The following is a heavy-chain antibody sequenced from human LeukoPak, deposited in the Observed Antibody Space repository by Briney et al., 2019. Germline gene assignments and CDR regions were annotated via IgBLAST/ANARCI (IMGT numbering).Heavy chain of an antibody. D-gene: IGHD3-3*01. CDR2: INPNSGGT. V-gene: IGHV1-2*02. J-gene: IGHJ4*02. CDR1: GYTFTGYY. CDR3: ARYYDFWSGYSKYYFNY. Sequence: GSSVKVSCKASGYTFTGYYMHWVRQAPGQGLEWMGWINPNSGGTNYAQKLQGRVTMTTDTSTSTAYMELRSLRSDDTAVYYCARYYDFWSGYSKYYFNYWGQGTLVTVSS.